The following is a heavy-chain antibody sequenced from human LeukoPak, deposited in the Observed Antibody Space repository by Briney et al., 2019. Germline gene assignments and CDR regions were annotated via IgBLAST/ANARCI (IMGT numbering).Heavy chain of an antibody. CDR3: ARGYSSSWYGGADNYFDY. Sequence: GGSLRLSCAASGFTFSNAWMSWVRQAPGTGLEWVSVIYSGDNTYYADSVKGRFTISRDNSKNTLYLQMKSLRAEDTAVYYCARGYSSSWYGGADNYFDYWGQGTLVTVSS. CDR2: IYSGDNT. D-gene: IGHD6-13*01. CDR1: GFTFSNAW. V-gene: IGHV3-66*01. J-gene: IGHJ4*02.